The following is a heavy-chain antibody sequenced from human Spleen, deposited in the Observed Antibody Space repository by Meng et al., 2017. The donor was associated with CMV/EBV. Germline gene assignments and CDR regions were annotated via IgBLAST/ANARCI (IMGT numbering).Heavy chain of an antibody. CDR2: IYYSGST. CDR1: GGSISSGGYY. D-gene: IGHD4-17*01. Sequence: SETLSLTCTVSGGSISSGGYYWSWIRQHPGKGLEWIGYIYYSGSTYYNPSLQSRITISVDTSKNQFSLKLSSVTAADTAVYYCARAMTTVTTWVDYWGQGTLVTVSS. V-gene: IGHV4-30-4*08. J-gene: IGHJ4*02. CDR3: ARAMTTVTTWVDY.